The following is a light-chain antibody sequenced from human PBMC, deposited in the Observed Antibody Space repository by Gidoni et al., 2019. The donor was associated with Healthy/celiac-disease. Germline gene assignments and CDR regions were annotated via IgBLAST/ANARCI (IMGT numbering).Light chain of an antibody. CDR2: DAS. Sequence: EIQMTQSPSSLSASVGDRVTITCQASQDISNYLNWYQQKPGKAPKLLTYDASNLETGVPSRFSRSGSGTDFTFTISSLQPEDIATYYCQQYDNLPLTFGGWTKVEIK. J-gene: IGKJ4*01. CDR1: QDISNY. V-gene: IGKV1-33*01. CDR3: QQYDNLPLT.